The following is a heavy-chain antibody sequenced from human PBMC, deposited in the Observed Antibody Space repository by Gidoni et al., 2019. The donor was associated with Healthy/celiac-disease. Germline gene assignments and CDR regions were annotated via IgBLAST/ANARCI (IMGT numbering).Heavy chain of an antibody. CDR3: ARVEISGSYPKDDAFDI. D-gene: IGHD1-26*01. CDR2: ISSSSSTI. J-gene: IGHJ3*02. V-gene: IGHV3-48*02. Sequence: EVQLVESGGGLVQPGGSLRLSCAASGFTFSSYSMNWVRQAPGKGLEWVSYISSSSSTIYYADSVKGRFTISRDNAKNSLYLQMNSLRDEDTAVYYCARVEISGSYPKDDAFDIWGQGTMVTVSS. CDR1: GFTFSSYS.